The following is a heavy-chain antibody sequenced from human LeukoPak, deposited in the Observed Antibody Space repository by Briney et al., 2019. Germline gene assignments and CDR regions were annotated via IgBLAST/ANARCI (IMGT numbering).Heavy chain of an antibody. Sequence: GGSLRLSCAASGFTFSSYWMSWVRQAPGKGLEGVANIKQDGSEKYYVDSVKGRFTISRDNAKNSLYLQMNSLRDEDTAVYYCARDGFYKYYYYYGMDVWGQGTTVTVSS. V-gene: IGHV3-7*01. CDR2: IKQDGSEK. CDR3: ARDGFYKYYYYYGMDV. J-gene: IGHJ6*02. CDR1: GFTFSSYW. D-gene: IGHD5-24*01.